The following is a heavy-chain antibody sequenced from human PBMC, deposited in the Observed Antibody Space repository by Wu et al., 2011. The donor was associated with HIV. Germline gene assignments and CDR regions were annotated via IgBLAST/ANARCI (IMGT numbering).Heavy chain of an antibody. CDR2: INPNSGGT. CDR3: ASIIAAAGTREYYFDY. D-gene: IGHD6-13*01. V-gene: IGHV1-2*02. J-gene: IGHJ4*02. CDR1: GYTFIGYY. Sequence: QVQLVQSGAEVKKPGASVKVSCKASGYTFIGYYMHWVRQAPGQGLEWMGWINPNSGGTNYAQKFQGRVTMTRDTSISTAYVELSRLRSDDTAVYYCASIIAAAGTREYYFDYWGQGTLVTVSS.